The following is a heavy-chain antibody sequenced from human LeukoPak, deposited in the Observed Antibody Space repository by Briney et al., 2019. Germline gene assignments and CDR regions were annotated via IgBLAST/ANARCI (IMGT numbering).Heavy chain of an antibody. Sequence: GGSLRLSCEASGLIFSSYGMDWVRQAPGKGLEWVAVIWYDGSDKYYADSVKGRFTISRDNSKNTLYLQMNSLRAEDTAVYYYARGPLGGSGRNGLDVWGQGTTVTVSS. CDR1: GLIFSSYG. CDR2: IWYDGSDK. V-gene: IGHV3-33*01. J-gene: IGHJ6*02. D-gene: IGHD3-10*01. CDR3: ARGPLGGSGRNGLDV.